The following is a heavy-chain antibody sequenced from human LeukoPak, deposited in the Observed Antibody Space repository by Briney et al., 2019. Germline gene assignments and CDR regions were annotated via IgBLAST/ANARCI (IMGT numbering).Heavy chain of an antibody. CDR1: AYTFTGYY. V-gene: IGHV1-2*02. D-gene: IGHD4-17*01. Sequence: GASVKVSCKASAYTFTGYYMHWVRQAPGQGLEWMGWINPNSGGTNYAQKFQGRVTMTRDTSISTAYMELSRLRSDDTAVYYCARTYGDYVFPFDYWGQGTLVTVSS. CDR3: ARTYGDYVFPFDY. J-gene: IGHJ4*02. CDR2: INPNSGGT.